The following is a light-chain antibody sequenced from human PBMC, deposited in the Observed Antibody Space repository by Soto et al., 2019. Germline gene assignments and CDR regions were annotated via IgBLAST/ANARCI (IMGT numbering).Light chain of an antibody. CDR1: QSISSW. V-gene: IGKV1-5*03. CDR3: QQYNSSPLT. J-gene: IGKJ4*01. CDR2: KAS. Sequence: DIQMTQSPSTLSASVGDRVTITCRASQSISSWLAWYQQKPGKAPKLLIYKASSLESGVPSRFSGSGSGTEFTLTISSLQPDDFATYYCQQYNSSPLTFGGGTRVEIK.